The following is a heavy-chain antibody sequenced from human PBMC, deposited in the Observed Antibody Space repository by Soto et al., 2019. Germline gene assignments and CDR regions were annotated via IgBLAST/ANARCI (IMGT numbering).Heavy chain of an antibody. Sequence: ASVKVSCKASGYNFTSHYMHWVRQAPGQGLESMGIIYPRGGTTIYAQKFQGRVTMTRDTSTHTFYMELSSLRSEDTAMYYCARVGYSSTGTTFHYHGLGVWGQGTTVTVSS. D-gene: IGHD3-22*01. CDR3: ARVGYSSTGTTFHYHGLGV. CDR2: IYPRGGTT. J-gene: IGHJ6*02. CDR1: GYNFTSHY. V-gene: IGHV1-46*01.